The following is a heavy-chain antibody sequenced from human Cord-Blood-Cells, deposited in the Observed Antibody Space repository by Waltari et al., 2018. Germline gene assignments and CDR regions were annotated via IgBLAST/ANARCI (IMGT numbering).Heavy chain of an antibody. CDR3: AKDPGMWGPYWYFDL. CDR2: ISGSGGST. D-gene: IGHD3-10*01. Sequence: EVQLLDSGGGLVQPGATMRLSCPASAFTFGSYAMIWVRQAPGKGMEWVSAISGSGGSTYYADSVKGRFTISRDNSKNTLYLQMNSLRAEDTAVYYCAKDPGMWGPYWYFDLWGRGTLVTVSS. CDR1: AFTFGSYA. J-gene: IGHJ2*01. V-gene: IGHV3-23*01.